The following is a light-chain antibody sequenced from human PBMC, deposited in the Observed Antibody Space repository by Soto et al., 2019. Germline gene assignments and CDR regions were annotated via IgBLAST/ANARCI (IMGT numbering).Light chain of an antibody. CDR1: QSPVHSDGHTY. Sequence: DIVMTQTPLSSRVTLGQPASISCRSSQSPVHSDGHTYLSWLHQRPGQPPRVLIYKISNRFSGVPDRFSGSGAGTDFTLKISRVEAEDVGVYYCMQATQYPRTFGQGTKVEIE. CDR3: MQATQYPRT. CDR2: KIS. J-gene: IGKJ1*01. V-gene: IGKV2-24*01.